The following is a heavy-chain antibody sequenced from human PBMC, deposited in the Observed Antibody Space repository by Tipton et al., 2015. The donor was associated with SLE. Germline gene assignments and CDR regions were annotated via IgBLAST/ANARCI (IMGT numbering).Heavy chain of an antibody. V-gene: IGHV1-69*01. CDR3: ARDPVRFFDLILRDY. D-gene: IGHD3-9*01. CDR2: TIPFFDMA. J-gene: IGHJ4*02. CDR1: GGTFSSYA. Sequence: QLVQSGAEVKKPGSSVKVSCKASGGTFSSYAISWVRQAPGQGLEWMGGTIPFFDMANYAQKFQGRVTITADGSTSTAYMELSSLRSDDTAVYYCARDPVRFFDLILRDYWGQGTLVTVSS.